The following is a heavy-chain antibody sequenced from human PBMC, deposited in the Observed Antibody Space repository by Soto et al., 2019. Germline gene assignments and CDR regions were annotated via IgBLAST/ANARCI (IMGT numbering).Heavy chain of an antibody. CDR3: ASGMRIAAQGWFDP. J-gene: IGHJ5*02. V-gene: IGHV4-30-4*01. D-gene: IGHD6-6*01. CDR1: GGSISSGDYY. CDR2: IYYSGST. Sequence: SETLSLTCTVSGGSISSGDYYWSWIRQPPGKGLEWIGYIYYSGSTYYNPSLKSRVTISVDTSKNQFSMKLSSVTAAHTAVYYCASGMRIAAQGWFDPWGQGTRVTVSS.